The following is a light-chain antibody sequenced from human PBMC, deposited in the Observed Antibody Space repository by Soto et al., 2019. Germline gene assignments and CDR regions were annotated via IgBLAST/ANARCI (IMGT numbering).Light chain of an antibody. J-gene: IGKJ3*01. V-gene: IGKV3-11*01. CDR3: QQRSNWPLT. CDR2: DAS. CDR1: QSIRNY. Sequence: EIVLTQSPATRSLSPGERATLSCRASQSIRNYLAWYQQKPGQTPRLLIYDASNRAADIPARFSGNGSGTDFTLTISSLEPEDFAVYFCQQRSNWPLTFGPGTKVEIK.